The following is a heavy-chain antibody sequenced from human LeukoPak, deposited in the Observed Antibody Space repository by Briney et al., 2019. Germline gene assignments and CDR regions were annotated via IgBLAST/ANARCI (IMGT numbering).Heavy chain of an antibody. CDR2: FYYSGST. J-gene: IGHJ6*03. CDR1: GGSISSSSYY. Sequence: SETLSLTCTVSGGSISSSSYYWGWIRQPPGKGLEWIGSFYYSGSTYYNPSLKSRVTISVDTSKNQFSLKLSSVTAADTAVYYCARVWKEGSGYPYYYYYYMDVWGKGTTVTVSS. CDR3: ARVWKEGSGYPYYYYYYMDV. D-gene: IGHD5-12*01. V-gene: IGHV4-39*07.